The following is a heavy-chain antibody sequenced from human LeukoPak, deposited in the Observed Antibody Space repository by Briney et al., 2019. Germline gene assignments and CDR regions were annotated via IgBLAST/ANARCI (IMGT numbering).Heavy chain of an antibody. J-gene: IGHJ3*02. CDR1: GFTFSSYW. V-gene: IGHV3-7*01. CDR3: ARYRAAGIGAFDI. Sequence: GGSLRLSCAASGFTFSSYWMSCVRQAPGKGLEWVANIKQDGSEKYYVDSVKGRFTISRDNAKNSLYLQMNSLRAEDTAVYYCARYRAAGIGAFDIWGQGTMVTVSS. D-gene: IGHD6-13*01. CDR2: IKQDGSEK.